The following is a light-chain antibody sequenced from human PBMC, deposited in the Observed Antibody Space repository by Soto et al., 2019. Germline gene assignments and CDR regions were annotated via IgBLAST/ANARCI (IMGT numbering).Light chain of an antibody. V-gene: IGLV2-8*01. Sequence: QSALTQPPSVSGSPGQSVTISCTGTSSDVGRYDYVSWYQQHPGKAPKLMIYEVTKRPSGVPDRFSGSKSGNTASLTVSGLQAEDEADYYCSSYAGSNIVMFGGGTKLTVL. CDR2: EVT. CDR1: SSDVGRYDY. CDR3: SSYAGSNIVM. J-gene: IGLJ3*02.